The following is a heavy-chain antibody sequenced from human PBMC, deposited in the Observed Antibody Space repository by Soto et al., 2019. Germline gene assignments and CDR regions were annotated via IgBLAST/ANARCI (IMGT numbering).Heavy chain of an antibody. Sequence: VGSLRLSWAVSRGTISGHGMHWVLQDQGKGLEWLAVISYDGSDKFYGDSVKGRFTISRDNSKNTLYLQMNSLRAEDTAVYYCAKDLGYSYGYTYFDYWGQGTLVTVSS. V-gene: IGHV3-30*18. D-gene: IGHD5-18*01. J-gene: IGHJ4*02. CDR3: AKDLGYSYGYTYFDY. CDR1: RGTISGHG. CDR2: ISYDGSDK.